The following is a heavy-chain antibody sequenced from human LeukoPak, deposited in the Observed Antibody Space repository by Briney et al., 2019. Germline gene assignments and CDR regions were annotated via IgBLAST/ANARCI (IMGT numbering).Heavy chain of an antibody. Sequence: SETLSLTCTVSGGSISTYYWNWIRQPPGQGLEWIGYIYYTGSSNYNPSLKSRVTISLDTSKNQFSLNLSSVTAADTAVYYCVRRVVVVTANDKSDALDVWGQGTVVTVSS. D-gene: IGHD2-21*02. CDR1: GGSISTYY. J-gene: IGHJ3*01. CDR3: VRRVVVVTANDKSDALDV. CDR2: IYYTGSS. V-gene: IGHV4-59*01.